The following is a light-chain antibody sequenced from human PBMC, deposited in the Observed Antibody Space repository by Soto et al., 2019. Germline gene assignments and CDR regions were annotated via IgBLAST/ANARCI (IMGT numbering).Light chain of an antibody. Sequence: QSALTQPPSASGTPGQSVTISCSGSTSNIGSKTVSWYQQVPGAAPKLLIYSTNQWPSGVPDRFSGSKSGTSASLTISGLQADDEADYYCAAWDDSLNGVVFGGGTKVTVL. CDR3: AAWDDSLNGVV. CDR2: STN. V-gene: IGLV1-44*01. CDR1: TSNIGSKT. J-gene: IGLJ2*01.